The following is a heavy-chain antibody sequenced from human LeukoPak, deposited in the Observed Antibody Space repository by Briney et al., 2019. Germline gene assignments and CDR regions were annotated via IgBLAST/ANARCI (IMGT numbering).Heavy chain of an antibody. J-gene: IGHJ4*02. D-gene: IGHD2-8*01. CDR1: GFTFNSYA. CDR2: ISGGGDNT. Sequence: GGSLRLSCAASGFTFNSYAMSWARQAPGKGLEWVSSISGGGDNTYYADSVKGRFTISRDNSKNTLFLQMNSLRAEDTAVYYCARASYCSNGVCYLVEYWGQGTLVTVSS. V-gene: IGHV3-23*01. CDR3: ARASYCSNGVCYLVEY.